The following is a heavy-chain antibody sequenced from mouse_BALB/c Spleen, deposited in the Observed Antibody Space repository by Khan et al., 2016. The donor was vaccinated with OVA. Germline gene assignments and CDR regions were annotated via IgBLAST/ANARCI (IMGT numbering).Heavy chain of an antibody. D-gene: IGHD2-1*01. J-gene: IGHJ3*01. Sequence: EVQLQESGGVLLEPGGSLKLSCAASGFTFSSFVMSWVRQTPEKRLEWVATISSAATYTYYPDSVKGRFTISRDNAKNTLYLQMNSLRSDDTASYYCANGNYGWFAYWGQGTLVTVST. V-gene: IGHV5-9-3*01. CDR3: ANGNYGWFAY. CDR1: GFTFSSFV. CDR2: ISSAATYT.